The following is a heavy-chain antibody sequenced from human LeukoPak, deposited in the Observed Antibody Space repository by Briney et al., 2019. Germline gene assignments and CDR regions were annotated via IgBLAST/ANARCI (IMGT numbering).Heavy chain of an antibody. CDR1: GFTFSSYS. D-gene: IGHD3-22*01. J-gene: IGHJ4*02. Sequence: GGSLRLSCAASGFTFSSYSMNWVRQAPGKGLEWVSSISSCSSYIYYADSVKGRFTISRDNAKNSLYLQMNSLRAEDTAVYYCARGKWGYYYDSSGYYYGFDYWGQGTLVTVSS. V-gene: IGHV3-21*01. CDR3: ARGKWGYYYDSSGYYYGFDY. CDR2: ISSCSSYI.